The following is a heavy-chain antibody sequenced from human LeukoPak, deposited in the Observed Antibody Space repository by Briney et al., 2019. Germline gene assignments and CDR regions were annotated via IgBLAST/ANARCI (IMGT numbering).Heavy chain of an antibody. D-gene: IGHD2-15*01. Sequence: GASVKVSCKASGYTFTSYDINWVRQATGQGLEWMGWMNPNSGNTGYAQKFQGRVTMTRNTSISTAYMELSSLRSEDTAVYYCAREIPVLPTRHRYAFDIWGQGTMVTVSS. CDR2: MNPNSGNT. J-gene: IGHJ3*02. CDR1: GYTFTSYD. CDR3: AREIPVLPTRHRYAFDI. V-gene: IGHV1-8*01.